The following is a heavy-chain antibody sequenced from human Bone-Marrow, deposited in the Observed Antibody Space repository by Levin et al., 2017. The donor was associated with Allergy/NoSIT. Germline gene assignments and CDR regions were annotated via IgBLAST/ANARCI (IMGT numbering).Heavy chain of an antibody. V-gene: IGHV2-5*01. CDR1: SLTTNDVA. J-gene: IGHJ4*02. CDR2: IYWNDDK. D-gene: IGHD3-22*01. Sequence: SLTTNDVAVGWIRQPPGKALEWLGVIYWNDDKRYSPSLESRLSITRDTSKSQVVLKMTDMDPVDTATYYCAHRKASYLDYSAYPYYYDRWGQGTLVTVPS. CDR3: AHRKASYLDYSAYPYYYDR.